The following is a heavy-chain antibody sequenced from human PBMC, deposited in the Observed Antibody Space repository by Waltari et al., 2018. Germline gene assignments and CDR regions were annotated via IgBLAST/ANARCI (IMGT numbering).Heavy chain of an antibody. D-gene: IGHD1-26*01. CDR3: ARVEDVGALDFYYMDI. Sequence: QLQLPESGPGLVKPSETLSLTCSVSGGSISTSSYFWGWIRQPPGKGLEWIGNYYYTGSTYYNPALKSRVTISVDTSKNQFSLKLTSVTAADTAVYYCARVEDVGALDFYYMDIWGKGTTVTISS. V-gene: IGHV4-39*07. J-gene: IGHJ6*03. CDR2: YYYTGST. CDR1: GGSISTSSYF.